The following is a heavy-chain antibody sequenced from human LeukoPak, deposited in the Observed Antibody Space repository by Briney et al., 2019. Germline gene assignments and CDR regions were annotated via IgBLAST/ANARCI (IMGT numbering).Heavy chain of an antibody. CDR2: ISGSGGST. CDR3: AKDNSAVVARGGDY. J-gene: IGHJ4*02. V-gene: IGHV3-23*01. D-gene: IGHD2/OR15-2a*01. CDR1: GFTFSSYA. Sequence: GGSLRLSCAASGFTFSSYAMSWVRQAPGKGLEWVSVISGSGGSTSYADSVKGRFTISRDNSKNTLYLQMNSLRAEDTAVYYCAKDNSAVVARGGDYWGQGTLVAVSS.